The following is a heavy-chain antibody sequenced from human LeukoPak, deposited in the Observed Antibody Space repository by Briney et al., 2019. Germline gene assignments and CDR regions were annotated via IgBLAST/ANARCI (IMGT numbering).Heavy chain of an antibody. CDR2: ISASGGGT. D-gene: IGHD1-26*01. J-gene: IGHJ2*01. CDR3: AKNLLGSEAFSWYFDL. Sequence: GGSLRLACVASGVTFSSYAMSWVRQAPGKGLEWVSSISASGGGTVYAGSVKGRVTISRDNSKNTLYLQMHSLRAEDTAVYSCAKNLLGSEAFSWYFDLWGRGTLVTVSS. CDR1: GVTFSSYA. V-gene: IGHV3-23*01.